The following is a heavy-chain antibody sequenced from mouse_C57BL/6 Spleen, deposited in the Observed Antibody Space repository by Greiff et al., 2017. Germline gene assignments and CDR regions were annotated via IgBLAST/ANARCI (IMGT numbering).Heavy chain of an antibody. CDR3: ARVLWHYYAMDY. CDR2: IDPSDSYT. D-gene: IGHD1-1*02. Sequence: VQLQQPGAELVKPGASVKLSCKASGYTFTSYWMQWVKQRPGQGLEWIGEIDPSDSYTNYNQKFKGKATLTVDTSSSTAYMQLSSLTSEDSAVYYCARVLWHYYAMDYWGQGTSVTVSS. V-gene: IGHV1-50*01. CDR1: GYTFTSYW. J-gene: IGHJ4*01.